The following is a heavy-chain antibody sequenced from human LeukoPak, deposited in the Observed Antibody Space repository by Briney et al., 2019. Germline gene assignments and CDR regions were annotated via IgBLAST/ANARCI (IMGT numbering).Heavy chain of an antibody. CDR2: INHSGST. D-gene: IGHD4-23*01. V-gene: IGHV4-34*01. CDR1: GGSFSGYY. Sequence: KPSETLSLTCAVYGGSFSGYYWSWIRQPPGKGLEWIGEINHSGSTNYNPSLKSRVTISVDTSKNQFSLKLSSVTAADTAVYYCARRRGGNYEFDYWGQGTLVTVSS. CDR3: ARRRGGNYEFDY. J-gene: IGHJ4*02.